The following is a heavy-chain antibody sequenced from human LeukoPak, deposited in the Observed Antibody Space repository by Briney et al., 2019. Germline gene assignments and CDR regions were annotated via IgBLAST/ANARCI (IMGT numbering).Heavy chain of an antibody. CDR2: INPNSGGT. J-gene: IGHJ4*02. Sequence: ASVKVSFKASGYTFTDYYMHWVRQSPGQGLEWMGWINPNSGGTNYAQKFQGRVAMTRGTSISTDYMELSRLRSDDTAVYYCAILRDDHFDYWGQGSVVSVSS. V-gene: IGHV1-2*02. CDR1: GYTFTDYY. CDR3: AILRDDHFDY. D-gene: IGHD1-26*01.